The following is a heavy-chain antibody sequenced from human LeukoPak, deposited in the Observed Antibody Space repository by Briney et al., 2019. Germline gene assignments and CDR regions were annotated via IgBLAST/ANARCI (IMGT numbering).Heavy chain of an antibody. D-gene: IGHD3-9*01. CDR3: ARDPLRYFDWLFGGPGDY. J-gene: IGHJ4*02. Sequence: ASAKVSCKASGYTFTSYGISWVRQAPGQGLEWMGWISAYNGNTNYAQKLQGRVTMTTDTSTSTAYMELRSLRSDDTAVYYCARDPLRYFDWLFGGPGDYWGQGTLVTVSS. CDR1: GYTFTSYG. CDR2: ISAYNGNT. V-gene: IGHV1-18*01.